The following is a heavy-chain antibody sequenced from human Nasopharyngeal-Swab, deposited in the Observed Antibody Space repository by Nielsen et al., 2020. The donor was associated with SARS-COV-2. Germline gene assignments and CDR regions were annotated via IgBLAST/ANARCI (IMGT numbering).Heavy chain of an antibody. CDR3: AKIDSGSYYEGAFDI. J-gene: IGHJ3*02. D-gene: IGHD1-26*01. CDR2: IYSGGSST. Sequence: WIRQPPGKGLEWVSVIYSGGSSTYYADSVKGRFTISRDNSKNTLYLQMNSLRAEDTAVYYCAKIDSGSYYEGAFDIWGQGTTVTVSS. V-gene: IGHV3-23*03.